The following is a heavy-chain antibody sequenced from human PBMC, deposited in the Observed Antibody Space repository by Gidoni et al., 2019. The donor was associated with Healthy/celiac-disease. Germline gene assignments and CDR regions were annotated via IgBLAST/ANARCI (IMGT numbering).Heavy chain of an antibody. D-gene: IGHD2-15*01. J-gene: IGHJ3*02. CDR2: IYTSGST. CDR1: GGSISSGSYY. CDR3: ARRNCSGGSCHRFAFDI. Sequence: QVQLQESGPGLVKPSQTLSLTCTVSGGSISSGSYYWSWIRQPAGKGLEWIGRIYTSGSTNYNPSLKSRVTISVDTSKNQFSLKLSSVTAADTAVYYCARRNCSGGSCHRFAFDIWGQGTMVTVSS. V-gene: IGHV4-61*02.